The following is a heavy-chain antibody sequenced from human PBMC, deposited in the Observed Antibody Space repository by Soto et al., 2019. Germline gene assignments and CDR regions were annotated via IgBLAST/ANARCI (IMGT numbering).Heavy chain of an antibody. CDR2: IKQDGSEK. CDR1: GFTFSSYW. V-gene: IGHV3-7*01. D-gene: IGHD2-15*01. Sequence: GGSLRLSCAASGFTFSSYWMSWVRQAPGKGLEWVANIKQDGSEKYYVDSVKGRFTISRDNAKNSLYLQMNSLRAEDTAVYYCARDLWDIVGYLAPGRFRSPSCPGYWGQGTLVTVSS. J-gene: IGHJ4*02. CDR3: ARDLWDIVGYLAPGRFRSPSCPGY.